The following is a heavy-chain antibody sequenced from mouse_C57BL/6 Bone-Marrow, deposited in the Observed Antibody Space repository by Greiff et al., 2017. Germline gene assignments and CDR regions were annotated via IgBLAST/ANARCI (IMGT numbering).Heavy chain of an antibody. CDR3: AREDDYDGNWYFDG. J-gene: IGHJ1*03. Sequence: ESGPGLVKPSQSLSLTCSVTGYSITGGYYWNWIRHFPGNILEWMGYISYDGSNNYNPSLKNRISITRYTSKNQFFLKLNSVTTEDTATYYCAREDDYDGNWYFDGWGTGTTVTGSS. CDR1: GYSITGGYY. D-gene: IGHD2-4*01. CDR2: ISYDGSN. V-gene: IGHV3-6*01.